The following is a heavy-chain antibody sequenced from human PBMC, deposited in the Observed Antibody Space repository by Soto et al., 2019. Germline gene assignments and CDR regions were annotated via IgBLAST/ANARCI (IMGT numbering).Heavy chain of an antibody. J-gene: IGHJ4*02. CDR3: ARDSTYYYDSSGYYYLDY. CDR1: GGTFSSYA. D-gene: IGHD3-22*01. V-gene: IGHV1-69*01. Sequence: QVQLVQSGAEVKKPGSSVKVSCKASGGTFSSYAISWVRQAPGQGLEWMGGIIPIFGTANYAQKFQGRVTITADESTSTAYMELSSLRSEDTAVYYCARDSTYYYDSSGYYYLDYWGQGNLVTVSS. CDR2: IIPIFGTA.